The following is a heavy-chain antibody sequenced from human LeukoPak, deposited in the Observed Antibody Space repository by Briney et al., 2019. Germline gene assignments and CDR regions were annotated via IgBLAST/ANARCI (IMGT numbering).Heavy chain of an antibody. CDR2: IYYSGST. D-gene: IGHD3-10*01. J-gene: IGHJ4*02. V-gene: IGHV4-39*07. Sequence: SATLSLTCTVSGGSISSSSYYWGWIRQPPGKGLEWIGSIYYSGSTYYNPSLKSRVTISVDTSKNQFSLKLSSVTAADTAVYYCARDGVYYGSGSYYDYWGQGTLVTVSS. CDR1: GGSISSSSYY. CDR3: ARDGVYYGSGSYYDY.